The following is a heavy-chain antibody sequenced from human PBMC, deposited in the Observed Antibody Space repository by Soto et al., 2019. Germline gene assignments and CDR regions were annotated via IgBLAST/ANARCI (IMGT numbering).Heavy chain of an antibody. D-gene: IGHD3-10*01. CDR2: INHSGST. CDR1: GGSFSGYY. Sequence: SETLSLTCAVYGGSFSGYYWSWIRQPPGKGLEWIGEINHSGSTNYNPSLKSRVTISVDTSKNQFSLKLSSVTAADTAVYYCARGGYYYGSGSYYRPIFPMDYWGQGTLVTVSS. V-gene: IGHV4-34*01. CDR3: ARGGYYYGSGSYYRPIFPMDY. J-gene: IGHJ4*02.